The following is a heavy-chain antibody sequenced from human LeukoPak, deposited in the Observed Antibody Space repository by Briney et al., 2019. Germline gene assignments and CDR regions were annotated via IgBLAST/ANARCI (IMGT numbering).Heavy chain of an antibody. V-gene: IGHV4-34*01. CDR3: ARVHGYCSSTSCYTASYYYYGMDV. CDR2: INHSGST. D-gene: IGHD2-2*02. J-gene: IGHJ6*02. CDR1: GGSFSGYY. Sequence: SETLSLTCAVYGGSFSGYYWSWIRQPPGKGLEWIGEINHSGSTNYNPSLKSRVTISVDTSKNQFSLKLSSVTAADTAVYYCARVHGYCSSTSCYTASYYYYGMDVWGQGTTVTVS.